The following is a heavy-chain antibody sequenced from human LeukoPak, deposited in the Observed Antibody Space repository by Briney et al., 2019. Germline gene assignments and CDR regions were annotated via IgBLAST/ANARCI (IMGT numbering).Heavy chain of an antibody. J-gene: IGHJ4*02. D-gene: IGHD3-3*01. CDR2: ISSSGSTI. CDR3: ARVRFLEWLLYDY. CDR1: GFTFSSYE. Sequence: PGGSLRLSCAASGFTFSSYEMNWVRQAPGKGLEWVSYISSSGSTIYYADSVKGRFTISRDNAKNSLYLQMNSLRAEDTAVYYCARVRFLEWLLYDYWGQGTLVTVSS. V-gene: IGHV3-48*03.